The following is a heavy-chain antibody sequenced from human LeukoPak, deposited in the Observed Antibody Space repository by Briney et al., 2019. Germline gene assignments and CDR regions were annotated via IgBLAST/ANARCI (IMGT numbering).Heavy chain of an antibody. V-gene: IGHV3-48*01. CDR1: GFTFSSYS. J-gene: IGHJ4*02. D-gene: IGHD1-26*01. CDR2: ISPSSSSI. Sequence: GGSLRLSCAVSGFTFSSYSMIWVRQAPGKGLEWVSYISPSSSSIDYADSVKGRFTISRDNAKNSLFLQMNSLRSKDTAVYYCARGRGSYCLFDYWGQGTLVTVSS. CDR3: ARGRGSYCLFDY.